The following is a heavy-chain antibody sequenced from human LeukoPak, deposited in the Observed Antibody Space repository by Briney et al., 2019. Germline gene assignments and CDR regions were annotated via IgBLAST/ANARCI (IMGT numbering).Heavy chain of an antibody. V-gene: IGHV3-20*04. CDR3: ARDLGVVAGSFYYYYMDV. CDR2: LNWNGGST. Sequence: GGSLRLSCAASGFTFSSYEMNWVRQAPGKGLEWVSGLNWNGGSTGYADSVKGRFTISRDNAKNSLYLQMNSLRAEDTALYYCARDLGVVAGSFYYYYMDVWGRGTTVTVSS. J-gene: IGHJ6*03. CDR1: GFTFSSYE. D-gene: IGHD2-2*01.